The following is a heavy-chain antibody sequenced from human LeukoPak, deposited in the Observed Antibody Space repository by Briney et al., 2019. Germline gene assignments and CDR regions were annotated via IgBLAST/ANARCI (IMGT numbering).Heavy chain of an antibody. CDR2: ISSSSSYI. D-gene: IGHD6-13*01. CDR3: AAAPQQLVPLDY. J-gene: IGHJ4*02. CDR1: GFTFSSYS. Sequence: PGGSLRLSCAASGFTFSSYSMTWVRQAPGKGLEWVSSISSSSSYIYYADSVKGRFTISRDNAKNSLYLQMNSLRAEDTAVYYCAAAPQQLVPLDYWGQGTLVTVSS. V-gene: IGHV3-21*01.